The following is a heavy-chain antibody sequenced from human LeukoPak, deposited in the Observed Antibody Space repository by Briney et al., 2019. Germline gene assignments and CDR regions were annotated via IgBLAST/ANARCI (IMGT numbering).Heavy chain of an antibody. CDR1: GGSFSGYY. J-gene: IGHJ4*02. CDR2: INHSGST. V-gene: IGHV4-34*01. D-gene: IGHD5-24*01. CDR3: ARDQSRDGYNLVDY. Sequence: PSETLSLTCAVYGGSFSGYYWSWIRQPPGKGLEWIGEINHSGSTNYNPSLKSRVTISVDTSKNQFSLKLSSVTAADTAVYYCARDQSRDGYNLVDYWGQGTLVTVSS.